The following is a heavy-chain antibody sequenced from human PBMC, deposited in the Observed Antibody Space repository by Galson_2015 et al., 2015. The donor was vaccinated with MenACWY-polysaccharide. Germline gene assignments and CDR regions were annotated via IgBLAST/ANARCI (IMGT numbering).Heavy chain of an antibody. CDR1: GFTFSSYG. CDR3: ASSLRFLEWTFDY. Sequence: SLRLSCAASGFTFSSYGMHWVRQAPGKGLEWVAFIRYDGSNKYYADSVKGRFTISRDNSKNTLYLQMNSLRAEDTAVYYCASSLRFLEWTFDYWGQGTLVTVSS. D-gene: IGHD3-3*01. J-gene: IGHJ4*02. V-gene: IGHV3-30*02. CDR2: IRYDGSNK.